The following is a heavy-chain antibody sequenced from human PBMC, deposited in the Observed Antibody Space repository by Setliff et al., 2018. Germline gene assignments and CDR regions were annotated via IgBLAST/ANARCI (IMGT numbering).Heavy chain of an antibody. Sequence: GGSLRLSCAASGFSFSSYAMSWVRQAPGKGLEWVSSIIGSGISTYYADSVQGRFIISRDNHKNTLHLQMNSLRVEDTAIYYCAKSPHDFWSGRVFFDYWGQGILVTVSS. V-gene: IGHV3-23*01. CDR1: GFSFSSYA. D-gene: IGHD3-3*01. CDR3: AKSPHDFWSGRVFFDY. J-gene: IGHJ4*01. CDR2: IIGSGIST.